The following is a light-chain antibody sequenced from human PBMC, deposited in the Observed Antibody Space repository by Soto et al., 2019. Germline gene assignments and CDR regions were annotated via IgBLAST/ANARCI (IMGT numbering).Light chain of an antibody. CDR1: SSDVGAYKY. CDR2: EVT. Sequence: QSALTQPPSASVSPGQSVTISCTGTSSDVGAYKYVSWYQQYPGKAPKLMIYEVTKRPSGVPDRFSGSKSGNTASLTVSGLQAEDGADYYCTSYVGNDIWVFGGGTKVTVL. V-gene: IGLV2-8*01. J-gene: IGLJ3*02. CDR3: TSYVGNDIWV.